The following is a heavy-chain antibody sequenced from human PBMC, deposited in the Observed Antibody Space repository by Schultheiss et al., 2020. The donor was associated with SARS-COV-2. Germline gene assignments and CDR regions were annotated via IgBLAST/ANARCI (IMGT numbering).Heavy chain of an antibody. CDR2: IKSKTDGGTT. D-gene: IGHD6-13*01. J-gene: IGHJ4*02. V-gene: IGHV3-15*01. CDR3: TTVRHSSSYPHTLDY. CDR1: GFTFSSYA. Sequence: GGSLRLSCAASGFTFSSYAMSWVRQAPGKGLEWVGRIKSKTDGGTTDYAAPVKGRFTISRDDSKNTLYLQMNSLKTEDTAVYYCTTVRHSSSYPHTLDYWGQGTLVTVSS.